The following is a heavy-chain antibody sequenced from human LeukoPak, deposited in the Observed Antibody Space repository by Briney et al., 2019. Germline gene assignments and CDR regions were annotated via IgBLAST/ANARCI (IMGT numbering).Heavy chain of an antibody. CDR3: ARERYFDY. Sequence: PGGSLRLSCAASGFTFSSYAMSWVRQAPGKGLEWVSSISGSGNRTYYADSVKGRFTISRDNSKNTLFLQMNSLRPEDTAWYYCARERYFDYWGQGTLVTVSS. CDR2: ISGSGNRT. CDR1: GFTFSSYA. V-gene: IGHV3-23*01. J-gene: IGHJ4*02.